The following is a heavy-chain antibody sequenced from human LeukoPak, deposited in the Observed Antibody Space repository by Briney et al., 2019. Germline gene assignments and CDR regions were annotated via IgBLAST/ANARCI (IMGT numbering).Heavy chain of an antibody. V-gene: IGHV1-2*02. Sequence: ASVKVSCKASGYTFTGYYMHWVRQAPGQGLEWMGWINPNSGGTNYAQKFQGRVTMTRDTSISTAYMELSRLRSGDTAVYYCASDKVGRWLTTPQYYFDYWGQGTLVTVSS. CDR1: GYTFTGYY. CDR3: ASDKVGRWLTTPQYYFDY. J-gene: IGHJ4*02. D-gene: IGHD5-24*01. CDR2: INPNSGGT.